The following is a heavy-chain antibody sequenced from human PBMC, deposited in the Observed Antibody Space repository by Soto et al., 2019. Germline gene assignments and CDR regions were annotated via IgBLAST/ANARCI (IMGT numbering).Heavy chain of an antibody. CDR2: IGRTSTYT. D-gene: IGHD3-9*01. CDR3: ARDADILTGSDAFDI. CDR1: GFTFSDYY. V-gene: IGHV3-11*05. J-gene: IGHJ3*02. Sequence: GGSLRLSCAASGFTFSDYYMSWIRQAPGRGLEWVSYIGRTSTYTNYADSVKGRFTISRDNAKNSLYLQMNSLRAEDTAVYYCARDADILTGSDAFDIWGQGTMVTVSS.